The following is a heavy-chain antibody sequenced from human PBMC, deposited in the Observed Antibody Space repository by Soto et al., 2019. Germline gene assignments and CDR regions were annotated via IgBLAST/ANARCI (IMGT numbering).Heavy chain of an antibody. Sequence: ASGKVSCKASGYTFTRYDINWGRQATGQGLEWMGWMNPNSGNTGYAQKFQGRVTMTRNTSISTAYMELSSLRSEDTAVYYCAITLRFLEWLSPTGSFDYWGQGTLVTVSS. V-gene: IGHV1-8*01. D-gene: IGHD3-3*01. J-gene: IGHJ4*02. CDR2: MNPNSGNT. CDR3: AITLRFLEWLSPTGSFDY. CDR1: GYTFTRYD.